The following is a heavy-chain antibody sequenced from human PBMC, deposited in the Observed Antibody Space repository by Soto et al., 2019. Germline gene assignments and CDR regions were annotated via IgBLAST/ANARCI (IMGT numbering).Heavy chain of an antibody. V-gene: IGHV4-34*01. J-gene: IGHJ4*02. Sequence: KASETLSLTCALYGGSFDGYYWSWIRQSPGKGLEWIGEIHHSGSTKYNPSLKSRVSLSADTSTKQFSLKMTSMTAADRGVYYCARGVDSWSGYLFWGQGTPVTVSS. CDR3: ARGVDSWSGYLF. CDR2: IHHSGST. D-gene: IGHD3-3*01. CDR1: GGSFDGYY.